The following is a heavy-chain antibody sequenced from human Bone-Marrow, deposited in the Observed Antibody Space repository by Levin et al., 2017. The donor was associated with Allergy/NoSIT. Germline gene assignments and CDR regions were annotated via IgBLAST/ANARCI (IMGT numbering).Heavy chain of an antibody. V-gene: IGHV3-23*01. D-gene: IGHD3-10*01. CDR3: ARAGSFYGGRFGY. Sequence: GGSLRLSCAASGFTFSSYAMSWVRQAPGKGLEWVSAISGNGASTDYAASLKGRFTISRDTSKNTVYLQMNSLRAEDTAVYYCARAGSFYGGRFGYWGQGTLVTVSS. J-gene: IGHJ4*02. CDR2: ISGNGAST. CDR1: GFTFSSYA.